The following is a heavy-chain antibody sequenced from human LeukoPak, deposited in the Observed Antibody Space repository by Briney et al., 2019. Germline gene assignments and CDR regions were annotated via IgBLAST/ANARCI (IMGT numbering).Heavy chain of an antibody. Sequence: SETLSLTCAVSGGSISSAGYYWNWIRQHPGKGLEWIGYIYYSGNTYYNPSLKSRVTISVDTSKNQFSLKFSSVTAAVTAVYYCASGGAYCGADCYLPAFDSWGQGTLVTVSS. J-gene: IGHJ4*02. CDR3: ASGGAYCGADCYLPAFDS. D-gene: IGHD2-21*02. CDR1: GGSISSAGYY. V-gene: IGHV4-31*11. CDR2: IYYSGNT.